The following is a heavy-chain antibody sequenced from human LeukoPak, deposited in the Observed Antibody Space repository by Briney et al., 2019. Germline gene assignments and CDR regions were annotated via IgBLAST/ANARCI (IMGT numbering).Heavy chain of an antibody. CDR1: GGSISSGGYS. CDR3: ARGGSGGFGELLFAY. Sequence: PSQTLSLTCAVSGGSISSGGYSWSWIRQPPGKGLEWIGYIYHSGSTYYNPSLKSRVTISVDRSKNQFSLKLSSVTAADTAVYYCARGGSGGFGELLFAYWGQGTLVTVSS. CDR2: IYHSGST. D-gene: IGHD3-10*01. J-gene: IGHJ4*02. V-gene: IGHV4-30-2*01.